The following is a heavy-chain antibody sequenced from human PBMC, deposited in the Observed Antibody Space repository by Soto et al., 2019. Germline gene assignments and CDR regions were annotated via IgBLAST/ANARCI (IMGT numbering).Heavy chain of an antibody. J-gene: IGHJ3*02. CDR3: AREGNYDSSGYYPPDAFDI. V-gene: IGHV1-69*13. CDR2: IIPIFGTA. Sequence: ASVKVSCKASGGTFSSYAISWVRQAPGQGPEWMGGIIPIFGTANYAQKFQGRVTITADESTSTAYMELSSLRSEDTAVYYCAREGNYDSSGYYPPDAFDIWGQGTMVTVSS. CDR1: GGTFSSYA. D-gene: IGHD3-22*01.